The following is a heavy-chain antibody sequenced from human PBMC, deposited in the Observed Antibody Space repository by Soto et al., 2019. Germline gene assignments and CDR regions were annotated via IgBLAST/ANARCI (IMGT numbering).Heavy chain of an antibody. CDR2: MNPNSGNT. V-gene: IGHV1-8*01. CDR3: ARGRGARGYSGYDKQYNWFDP. J-gene: IGHJ5*02. D-gene: IGHD5-12*01. Sequence: ASVKVSCKASGYTFTSYDINWVRQATGQGLEWMGWMNPNSGNTGYAQKFQGRVTMTRNTSISTAYMELSSLRSEDTAVYYCARGRGARGYSGYDKQYNWFDPWGQGTLVTVSS. CDR1: GYTFTSYD.